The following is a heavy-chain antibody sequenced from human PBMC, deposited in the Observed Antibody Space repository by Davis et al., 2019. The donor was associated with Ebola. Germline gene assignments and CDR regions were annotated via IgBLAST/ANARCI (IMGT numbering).Heavy chain of an antibody. V-gene: IGHV5-51*01. CDR2: IYTGDSDT. CDR3: AGLGARRAVAALDY. J-gene: IGHJ4*02. D-gene: IGHD6-19*01. CDR1: DNTFTNYW. Sequence: GESLKISCKGSDNTFTNYWIGWLRQMPGKGLEWMGIIYTGDSDTRYSPSFQGQVTISADKSISTAYLQWSSLKASDTAMYYCAGLGARRAVAALDYWGQGTLVTVSS.